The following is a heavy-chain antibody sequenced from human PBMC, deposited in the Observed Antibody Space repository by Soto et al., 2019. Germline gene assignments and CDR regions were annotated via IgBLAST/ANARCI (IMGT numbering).Heavy chain of an antibody. Sequence: GGSLRLSCTASGFTFGDYAMSWFRQAPGKGLEWVGFIRSKAYGGTTEYAASVKGRFTISRDDSKSIAYLQMNSLKTEDTAVYYCTRVEGLLRFLEWLEGHNWFDPWGQGTLVTVSS. J-gene: IGHJ5*02. D-gene: IGHD3-3*01. V-gene: IGHV3-49*03. CDR2: IRSKAYGGTT. CDR1: GFTFGDYA. CDR3: TRVEGLLRFLEWLEGHNWFDP.